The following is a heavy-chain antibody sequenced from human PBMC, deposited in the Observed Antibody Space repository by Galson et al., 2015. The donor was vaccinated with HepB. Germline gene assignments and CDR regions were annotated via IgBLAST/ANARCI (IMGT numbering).Heavy chain of an antibody. CDR2: IKQDGSEK. V-gene: IGHV3-7*01. CDR1: GFTFSSYW. D-gene: IGHD3-3*01. J-gene: IGHJ4*02. CDR3: ARDSDFWSGYYIDY. Sequence: SLRLSCAASGFTFSSYWMSWVRQAPGKGLEWVANIKQDGSEKYYVDSVKGRFTISRDNAKNSLYLQMNSLRAEDTAVYYCARDSDFWSGYYIDYWGQGTLVTVSS.